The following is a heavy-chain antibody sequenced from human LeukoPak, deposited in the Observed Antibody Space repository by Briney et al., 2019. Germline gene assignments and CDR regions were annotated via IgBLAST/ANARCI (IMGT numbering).Heavy chain of an antibody. D-gene: IGHD4-17*01. CDR1: GFTFTDYW. V-gene: IGHV3-74*01. Sequence: PGGSLRLSCAASGFTFTDYWMHWVRQVPGKGLVWVSRISYDESSTNYRDSVKGRFTISRDNARNTLYLQMNSLRAEDTAVYYCARGIYGDAVSFEHWAQGPLVTVSS. CDR2: ISYDESST. CDR3: ARGIYGDAVSFEH. J-gene: IGHJ4*02.